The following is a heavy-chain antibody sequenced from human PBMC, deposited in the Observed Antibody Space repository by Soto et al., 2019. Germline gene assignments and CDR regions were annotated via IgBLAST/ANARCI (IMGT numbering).Heavy chain of an antibody. J-gene: IGHJ4*02. CDR3: ARARRDILTGYYTAGRYYFDY. D-gene: IGHD3-9*01. CDR2: SRDKAQGYTT. CDR1: GFTFSDHY. Sequence: PGGSLRLSCAASGFTFSDHYIDWVRQAPGKGLEWVGRSRDKAQGYTTQYAASVKGRFTTSRDDSKNSVYLQMNSLKTEDTAVYYCARARRDILTGYYTAGRYYFDYWGQGTLVTVSS. V-gene: IGHV3-72*01.